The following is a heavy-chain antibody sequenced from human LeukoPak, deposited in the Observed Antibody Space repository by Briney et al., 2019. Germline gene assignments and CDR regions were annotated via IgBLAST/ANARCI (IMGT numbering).Heavy chain of an antibody. D-gene: IGHD3-10*01. CDR1: GFTFSSYE. CDR2: ISSSGSTI. Sequence: PAGSLRLSCAASGFTFSSYEMNWVRQAPGKGLEWVSYISSSGSTIYYADSVKGRFTTSRDNAKNSLYLQMNSLRAEDTAVYYCARDLLGGPRFGELPDGMDVWGQGTTVTVSS. CDR3: ARDLLGGPRFGELPDGMDV. J-gene: IGHJ6*02. V-gene: IGHV3-48*03.